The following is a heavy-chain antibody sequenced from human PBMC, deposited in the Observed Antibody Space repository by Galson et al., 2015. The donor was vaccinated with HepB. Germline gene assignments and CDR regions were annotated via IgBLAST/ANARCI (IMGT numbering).Heavy chain of an antibody. CDR1: GFTFSNAW. Sequence: SLRLSCAASGFTFSNAWMSWVRQAPGKGLEWVGRIKSKTDGGTTDYAAPVKGRFTISRDDSKNTLYLQMNSLKTEDTAVYYCTTDRKGGPGYCSSTSCHDWFDPWGQGTLVTVSS. D-gene: IGHD2-2*01. J-gene: IGHJ5*02. V-gene: IGHV3-15*01. CDR2: IKSKTDGGTT. CDR3: TTDRKGGPGYCSSTSCHDWFDP.